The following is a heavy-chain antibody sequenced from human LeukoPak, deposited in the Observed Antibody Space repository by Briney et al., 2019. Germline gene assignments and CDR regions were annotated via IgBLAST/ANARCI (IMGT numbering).Heavy chain of an antibody. CDR2: IYYSGST. CDR3: ATAVAIFGVVIMDY. V-gene: IGHV4-59*01. CDR1: GGSISSYY. D-gene: IGHD3-3*01. J-gene: IGHJ4*02. Sequence: SSETLSLTCTVSGGSISSYYWSWIRQPPGKGLEWIGYIYYSGSTNYNPSLKSRVTISVDTSKNQFSLKLSSVTAADTAVYYCATAVAIFGVVIMDYWGQGTLVTVSS.